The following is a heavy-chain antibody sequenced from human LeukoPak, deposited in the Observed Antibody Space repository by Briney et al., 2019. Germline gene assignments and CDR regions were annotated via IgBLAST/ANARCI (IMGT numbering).Heavy chain of an antibody. V-gene: IGHV1-69*04. CDR2: IIPILGIA. D-gene: IGHD2-2*01. CDR3: ARDKVVVPDLYYYGMDV. Sequence: GSSVKVSCEASGGTFSSYAISWVRQAPGQGLEWMGRIIPILGIANYAQKFQGRVTITADKSTSTAYMELSSLRSEDTAVYYCARDKVVVPDLYYYGMDVWGQGTTVTVSS. CDR1: GGTFSSYA. J-gene: IGHJ6*02.